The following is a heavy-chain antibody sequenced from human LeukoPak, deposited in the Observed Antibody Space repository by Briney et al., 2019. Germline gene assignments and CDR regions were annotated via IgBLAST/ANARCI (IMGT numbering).Heavy chain of an antibody. D-gene: IGHD3-3*01. J-gene: IGHJ4*02. CDR2: ISWNSGSI. V-gene: IGHV3-9*03. CDR3: AKDRYYDFWSGYYSFDY. CDR1: GFTFDDYA. Sequence: GRSLRLSCAASGFTFDDYAMHWVRQAPGKGLEWVSGISWNSGSIGCADSVKGRFTISRDNAKNSLYLQMNSLRAEDMALYYCAKDRYYDFWSGYYSFDYWGQGTLVTVSS.